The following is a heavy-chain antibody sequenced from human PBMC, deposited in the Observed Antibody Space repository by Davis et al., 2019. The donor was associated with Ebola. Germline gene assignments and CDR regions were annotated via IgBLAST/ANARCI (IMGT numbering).Heavy chain of an antibody. Sequence: MPGGSLRLSCAVSGGSISSSNWWSWVRQPPGKGLEWIGEIYHSGSTNYNPSLKSRVTISVDKSKNQFSLKLSSVTAADTAVYYCARDRYGYYYYGMDVWGQGTTVTVSS. CDR2: IYHSGST. CDR3: ARDRYGYYYYGMDV. D-gene: IGHD5-18*01. J-gene: IGHJ6*02. V-gene: IGHV4-4*02. CDR1: GGSISSSNW.